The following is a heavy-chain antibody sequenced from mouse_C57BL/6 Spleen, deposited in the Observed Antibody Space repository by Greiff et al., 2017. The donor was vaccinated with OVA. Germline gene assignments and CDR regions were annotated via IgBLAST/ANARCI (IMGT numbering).Heavy chain of an antibody. J-gene: IGHJ1*03. CDR3: TRLITTGGYFDV. CDR2: IDPETGGT. V-gene: IGHV1-15*01. Sequence: VQLQQSGAELVRPGASVTLSCKASGYTFTDYEMHWVKQTPVHGLEWIGAIDPETGGTAYNQKFKGKAILTADKSSSTAYMELRSLTSEDSAVYYCTRLITTGGYFDVWGTGTTVTVSS. D-gene: IGHD1-2*01. CDR1: GYTFTDYE.